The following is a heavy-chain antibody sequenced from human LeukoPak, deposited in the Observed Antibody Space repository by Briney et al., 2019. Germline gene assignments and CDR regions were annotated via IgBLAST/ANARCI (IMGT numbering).Heavy chain of an antibody. D-gene: IGHD1-1*01. CDR2: ISYDGSNK. Sequence: GGSLRLSCAVPGFTFSSYAMHWVRQAPGKGLEWVTVISYDGSNKYYADSVKGRFTISRDNSKNTLYLQMNSLRAEDTAVYYCARDPLGTRPGFDYWGQGTLVTVSS. CDR1: GFTFSSYA. V-gene: IGHV3-30*04. CDR3: ARDPLGTRPGFDY. J-gene: IGHJ4*02.